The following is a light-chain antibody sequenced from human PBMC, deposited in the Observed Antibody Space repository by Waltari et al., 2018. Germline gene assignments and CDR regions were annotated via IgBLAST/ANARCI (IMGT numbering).Light chain of an antibody. V-gene: IGLV2-8*01. J-gene: IGLJ2*01. CDR2: EVS. CDR1: SSDVGDYNY. CDR3: SSYAGSNNFVV. Sequence: QSALTQSPSASGSPGQSVTISCTGISSDVGDYNYVSWYQQHPGKAPKVMIYEVSKRPSGVPGRFSGSKSGNTASLTVSGLQAEDEADYYCSSYAGSNNFVVFGGGTKLTVL.